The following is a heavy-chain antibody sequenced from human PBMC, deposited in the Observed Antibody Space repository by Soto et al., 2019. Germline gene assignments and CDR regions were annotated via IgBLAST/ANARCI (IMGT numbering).Heavy chain of an antibody. CDR3: ARDRGEWQLASFFDY. V-gene: IGHV3-7*03. CDR1: GFTFSSYW. D-gene: IGHD6-13*01. Sequence: PGGSLRLSCAASGFTFSSYWMSWVRQAPGKGLEWVANIKQDGSEKYYVDSVKGRFTISRDNAKNSLYLQMNSLRAEDTAVYYCARDRGEWQLASFFDYWGQGTLVTVSS. CDR2: IKQDGSEK. J-gene: IGHJ4*02.